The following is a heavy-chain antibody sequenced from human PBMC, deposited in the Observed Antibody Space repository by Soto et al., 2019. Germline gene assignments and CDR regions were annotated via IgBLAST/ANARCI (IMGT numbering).Heavy chain of an antibody. V-gene: IGHV4-39*01. CDR3: ARRGYYDSSGYNTYYFDY. CDR1: GGSISSSSYY. J-gene: IGHJ4*02. Sequence: QLQLQESGPGLVKPSETLSLTCTVSGGSISSSSYYWGWIRQPPGKGLEWIGSIYYSGSTYYNPSLKSRVTMSVDTSKNQFSLKLSSVTAADTAVYYCARRGYYDSSGYNTYYFDYWGQGTLVTVSS. D-gene: IGHD3-22*01. CDR2: IYYSGST.